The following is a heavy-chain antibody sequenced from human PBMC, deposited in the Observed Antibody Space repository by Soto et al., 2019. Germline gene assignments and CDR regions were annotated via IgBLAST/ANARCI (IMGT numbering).Heavy chain of an antibody. J-gene: IGHJ6*02. CDR2: IRSKANSYAT. CDR3: TRHGLIVGATTVWYYGKDV. V-gene: IGHV3-73*01. Sequence: GGSLRLSCAASGFTFSGSAMHWVRQASGKGLEWVGRIRSKANSYATAYAASVKGRFTISRDDSKNTAYLQMNSLKTEDTAVYYCTRHGLIVGATTVWYYGKDVWGQGTTVTVSS. D-gene: IGHD1-26*01. CDR1: GFTFSGSA.